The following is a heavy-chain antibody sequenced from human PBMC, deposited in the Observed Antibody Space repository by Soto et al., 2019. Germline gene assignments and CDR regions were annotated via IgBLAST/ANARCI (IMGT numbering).Heavy chain of an antibody. V-gene: IGHV4-39*01. Sequence: QLQLQESGPGLVKPSEPLSLTCTVSGGSISSSSYYWGWIRQPPGQGLEWIGSIYYSGSTYYNPSLKSRVTISVDTSKNQFSLKLSSVTAADTAVYYCARQTIFGVVIPGQFDPWGQGTLVTVSS. CDR1: GGSISSSSYY. CDR2: IYYSGST. D-gene: IGHD3-3*01. CDR3: ARQTIFGVVIPGQFDP. J-gene: IGHJ5*02.